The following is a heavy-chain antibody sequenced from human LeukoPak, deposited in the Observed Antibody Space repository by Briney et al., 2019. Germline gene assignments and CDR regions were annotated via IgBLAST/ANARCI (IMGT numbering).Heavy chain of an antibody. D-gene: IGHD3-10*01. Sequence: SETLSLTCTVSGGSVSSYYWSWIRQPPGKGLEWIGRISGSGTITYNPALQSRLSISIDTSKNQFSLKLMSVTAADTAVYYCARDSGTTGEVKFDPWGQGTLVTVSS. CDR1: GGSVSSYY. J-gene: IGHJ5*02. CDR3: ARDSGTTGEVKFDP. V-gene: IGHV4-4*07. CDR2: ISGSGTI.